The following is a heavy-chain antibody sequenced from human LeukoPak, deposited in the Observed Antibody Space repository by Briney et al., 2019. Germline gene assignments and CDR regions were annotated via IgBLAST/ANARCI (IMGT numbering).Heavy chain of an antibody. V-gene: IGHV3-21*04. CDR2: ISSSSSYI. CDR1: GFTFSSYS. D-gene: IGHD3-10*01. Sequence: PGGSLRLSCAASGFTFSSYSMNWVRQAPGKGLEWVSSISSSSSYIYYADSVKGRFTISRDNSKNTLYLQMNSLRAEDTAVYYCAKSLGGSGSYYTSDAFDIWGQGTMVTVSS. CDR3: AKSLGGSGSYYTSDAFDI. J-gene: IGHJ3*02.